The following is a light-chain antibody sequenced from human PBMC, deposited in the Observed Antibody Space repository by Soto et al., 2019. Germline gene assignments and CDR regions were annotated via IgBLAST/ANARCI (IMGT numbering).Light chain of an antibody. CDR3: ATWDDSLSSHV. Sequence: QSVLTQPPSASGTPGQRVTISCSGSTSNIGSNTVTWYQHFPGAAPKLLIHSNDQRPSGVPDRFSGSKSGTSASLALSGLQSEDEADYYCATWDDSLSSHVFGGVTKLTVL. V-gene: IGLV1-44*01. CDR1: TSNIGSNT. CDR2: SND. J-gene: IGLJ1*01.